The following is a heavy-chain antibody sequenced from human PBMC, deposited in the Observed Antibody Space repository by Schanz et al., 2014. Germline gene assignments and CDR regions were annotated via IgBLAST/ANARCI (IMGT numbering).Heavy chain of an antibody. Sequence: QVQLVQSGAEVKKPGASEKVSCKASGYSFISHAIHWVRQAPGQRLEWMGWINAANGNTRYSQKFQGRVTITRYTSASTAYMELSSLRSEDTAVYYCARDQSPYTNSSDVRYFDYWGQGSLVTVSS. CDR3: ARDQSPYTNSSDVRYFDY. CDR2: INAANGNT. J-gene: IGHJ4*02. CDR1: GYSFISHA. D-gene: IGHD6-6*01. V-gene: IGHV1-3*01.